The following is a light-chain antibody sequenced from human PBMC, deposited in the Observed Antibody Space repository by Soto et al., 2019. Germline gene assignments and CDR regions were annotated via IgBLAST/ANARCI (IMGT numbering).Light chain of an antibody. CDR1: SSDVGSYNL. CDR3: SSYAGSTTYVV. CDR2: EDT. V-gene: IGLV2-23*01. Sequence: QAALTQPASVSGSPGQSITISCTGTSSDVGSYNLVSWYQQHPGKAPKLMIYEDTKRPSGVSNRFSGSKSGNTASLTISGLQAGDEADYYCSSYAGSTTYVVFGGGTKLTVL. J-gene: IGLJ2*01.